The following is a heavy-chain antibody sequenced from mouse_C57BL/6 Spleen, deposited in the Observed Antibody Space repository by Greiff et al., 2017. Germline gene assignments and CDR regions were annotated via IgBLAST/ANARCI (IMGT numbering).Heavy chain of an antibody. D-gene: IGHD1-1*01. CDR3: ARSGSSTGYYFDY. CDR2: INPYNGGT. CDR1: GYTFTDYY. V-gene: IGHV1-19*01. J-gene: IGHJ2*01. Sequence: EVKLMESGPVLVKPGASVKMSCKASGYTFTDYYMNWVKQSHGKSLEWIGVINPYNGGTSYNQKFKGKATLTVDKSSSTAYMELNSLTSEDSAVXYCARSGSSTGYYFDYGGQGTTLTVAS.